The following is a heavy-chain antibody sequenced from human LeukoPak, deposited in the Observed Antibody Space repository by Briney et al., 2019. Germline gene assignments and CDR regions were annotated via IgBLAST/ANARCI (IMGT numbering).Heavy chain of an antibody. V-gene: IGHV4-61*02. Sequence: SQTLSLTCTVSGGSISSGSYYWSWIRQPAGKGLEWIGRIYTSGSTSYNPSLKSRVTISVDTSKNQFSLKLSSVTAADTAVYYCARGEIITIFGVVIPYYYYYMDVWGKGTTVTVSS. CDR3: ARGEIITIFGVVIPYYYYYMDV. D-gene: IGHD3-3*01. CDR2: IYTSGST. CDR1: GGSISSGSYY. J-gene: IGHJ6*03.